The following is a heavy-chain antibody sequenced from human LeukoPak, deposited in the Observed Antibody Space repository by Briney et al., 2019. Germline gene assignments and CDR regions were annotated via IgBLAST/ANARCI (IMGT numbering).Heavy chain of an antibody. D-gene: IGHD6-19*01. V-gene: IGHV4-59*01. J-gene: IGHJ3*02. CDR1: GGSISSYY. CDR2: IYYSGST. Sequence: PSETLSLTCTVSGGSISSYYWSWIRQPPGKGLEWIGYIYYSGSTNYNPSLKSRVTISVDTSKNQFSLMLSSVTAADTAVYYCARDRSGWYFDAFDIWGQGTMVTVSS. CDR3: ARDRSGWYFDAFDI.